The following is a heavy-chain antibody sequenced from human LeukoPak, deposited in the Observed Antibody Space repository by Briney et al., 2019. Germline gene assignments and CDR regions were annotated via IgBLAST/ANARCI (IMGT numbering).Heavy chain of an antibody. CDR3: AGDYYGSGSAHASDI. Sequence: SETLSLTCTVSGGSISRYYWSWIRQPPGKGLEWIGYIYYSGSTNYNPSLKSRVPISVDTSNNQCSHKLRSVTAAGTAGYYFAGDYYGSGSAHASDIWGQGTMVTVSS. V-gene: IGHV4-59*01. CDR2: IYYSGST. J-gene: IGHJ3*02. CDR1: GGSISRYY. D-gene: IGHD3-10*01.